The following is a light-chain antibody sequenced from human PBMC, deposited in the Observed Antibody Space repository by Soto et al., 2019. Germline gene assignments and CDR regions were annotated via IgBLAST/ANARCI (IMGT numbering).Light chain of an antibody. V-gene: IGKV3-15*01. CDR1: QSISNN. CDR3: QQRSNWPPIT. Sequence: EIVMTQSPATLSVSPGERATRSCRASQSISNNLAWYQQQPGQTPRLLIYGASTTATGIPARFSGSGTGTEFTLTISRLAPEDFAVYYCQQRSNWPPITFGQGTRLEI. J-gene: IGKJ5*01. CDR2: GAS.